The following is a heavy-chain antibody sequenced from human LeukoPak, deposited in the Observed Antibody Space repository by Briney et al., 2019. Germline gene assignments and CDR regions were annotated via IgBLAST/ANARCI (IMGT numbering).Heavy chain of an antibody. CDR2: INPNSGGT. V-gene: IGHV1-2*02. CDR1: GYTFTGYY. CDR3: ARGLNDYYDSSGYYCSFDY. J-gene: IGHJ4*02. Sequence: ASVKVSCKASGYTFTGYYMHWVRQAPGQGLEWMGWINPNSGGTNYAQKFQGRVTMTRDTSISTAYMELSRLRSDDTAVYYCARGLNDYYDSSGYYCSFDYWGQGTLVTVSS. D-gene: IGHD3-22*01.